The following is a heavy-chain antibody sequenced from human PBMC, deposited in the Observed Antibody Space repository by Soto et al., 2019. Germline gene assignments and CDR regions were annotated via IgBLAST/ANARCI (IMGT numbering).Heavy chain of an antibody. V-gene: IGHV3-74*01. CDR2: IYGDGSIT. CDR1: GFTFSTFW. Sequence: GSLTLSCAVSGFTFSTFWMRWVRQAAGGGLVWVSRIYGDGSITNYADSVKGRFTDSRNNAKITLYRQKSSRRAEYTGVCYWAGLQAADAGPLDWGQGTLVTVSS. CDR3: AGLQAADAGPLD. D-gene: IGHD2-8*01. J-gene: IGHJ4*02.